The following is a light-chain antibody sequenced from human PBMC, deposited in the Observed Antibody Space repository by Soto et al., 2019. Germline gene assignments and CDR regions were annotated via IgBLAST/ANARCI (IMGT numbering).Light chain of an antibody. CDR2: GAS. J-gene: IGKJ4*01. CDR3: QQYGSSPPLS. Sequence: EIVLTQSPGTLSLSPGERATLSCRASQSVSSYYLAWYQQKPGQPPRLLIYGASSRATGIPDRFSGSGSGTDFTLIISRLEPEDFAVYYCQQYGSSPPLSFGGGTKVEIK. CDR1: QSVSSYY. V-gene: IGKV3-20*01.